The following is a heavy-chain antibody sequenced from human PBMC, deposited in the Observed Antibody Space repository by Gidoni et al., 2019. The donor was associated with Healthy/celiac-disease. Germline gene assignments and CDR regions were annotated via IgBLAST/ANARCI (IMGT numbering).Heavy chain of an antibody. CDR2: IIPICGTA. CDR1: GGTFSSYA. Sequence: QVQLVQSGAEVKKPGSSVKVSCKASGGTFSSYAISGVRQAPGHGLEWMGGIIPICGTANYAQKFQGRVTITADESTSTAYMELSSLRSEDTAVYYCARGIGYCSGVSCYSWNYYYGMDVWGQGTTVTVSS. D-gene: IGHD2-15*01. V-gene: IGHV1-69*01. J-gene: IGHJ6*02. CDR3: ARGIGYCSGVSCYSWNYYYGMDV.